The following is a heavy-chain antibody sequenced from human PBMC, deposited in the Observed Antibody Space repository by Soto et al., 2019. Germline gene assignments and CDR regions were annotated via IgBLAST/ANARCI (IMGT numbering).Heavy chain of an antibody. CDR2: INPSGGST. CDR1: GSTLTSYY. D-gene: IGHD2-15*01. CDR3: ARDNLGYCSGGSCYPLYFDY. J-gene: IGHJ4*02. Sequence: ASVKASCKAPGSTLTSYYMHWVRQAPGQGLEWMGIINPSGGSTSYAKKFQGRVTMTRDTSTSTVYMELSSLRSEDTAVYYCARDNLGYCSGGSCYPLYFDYWGQGTLVTVSS. V-gene: IGHV1-46*01.